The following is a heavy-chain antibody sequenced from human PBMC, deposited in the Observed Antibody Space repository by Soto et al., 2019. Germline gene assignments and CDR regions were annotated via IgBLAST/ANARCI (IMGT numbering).Heavy chain of an antibody. J-gene: IGHJ4*02. V-gene: IGHV4-39*01. CDR3: ARHVGHYGGKVSY. D-gene: IGHD4-17*01. CDR1: GGTISSSSYY. CDR2: IYYSGST. Sequence: SSXTLSLTCTVSGGTISSSSYYWCWIRQPPGKGLEWIGSIYYSGSTYYNPSLKSRVTISVDTSKNQFSLKLTSVTAADTAVYYCARHVGHYGGKVSYWGQGTLVTVSS.